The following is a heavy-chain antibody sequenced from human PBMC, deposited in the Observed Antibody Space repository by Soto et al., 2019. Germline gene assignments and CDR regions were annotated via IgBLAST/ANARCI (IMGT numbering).Heavy chain of an antibody. J-gene: IGHJ6*04. CDR2: IYYSGST. CDR1: GGSIISYY. CDR3: ARHKRGNGVLLWFGELLWEMDV. Sequence: SETLSLTCTVSGGSIISYYWSWIRQPLGKGLEWIGYIYYSGSTNYNPSLKSRVTISVDTSKNQFSLKLSSVTAADTAVYYCARHKRGNGVLLWFGELLWEMDVWGKGTTVTVSS. D-gene: IGHD3-10*01. V-gene: IGHV4-59*08.